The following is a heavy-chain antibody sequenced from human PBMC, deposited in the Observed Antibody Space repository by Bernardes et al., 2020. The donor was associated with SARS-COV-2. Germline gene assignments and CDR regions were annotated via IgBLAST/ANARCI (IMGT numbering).Heavy chain of an antibody. CDR2: IYYSGST. V-gene: IGHV4-59*08. Sequence: SETLSLTCTVSGGSISSYYWSWIRQPPGKGLEWIGYIYYSGSTNYNPSLKSRVTISVDTSKNQFSLKLSSVTAADTAVYYCARLFGDFDFGWFDPWGQGTLVTVSS. CDR3: ARLFGDFDFGWFDP. D-gene: IGHD3-3*01. CDR1: GGSISSYY. J-gene: IGHJ5*02.